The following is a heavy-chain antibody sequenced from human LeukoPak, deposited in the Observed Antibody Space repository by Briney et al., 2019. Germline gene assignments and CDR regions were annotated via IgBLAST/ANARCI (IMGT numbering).Heavy chain of an antibody. CDR2: IYYSGST. D-gene: IGHD1-14*01. CDR3: ARDRTSYDC. V-gene: IGHV4-59*01. CDR1: GGSISSYY. Sequence: SETLSLTCTVSGGSISSYYWSWIRQPPGKGLEWIGYIYYSGSTNYNPSLKSRVTISVDTSKNQFSLKLSSVTAADTAVYYCARDRTSYDCWGQGTLVTVSS. J-gene: IGHJ4*02.